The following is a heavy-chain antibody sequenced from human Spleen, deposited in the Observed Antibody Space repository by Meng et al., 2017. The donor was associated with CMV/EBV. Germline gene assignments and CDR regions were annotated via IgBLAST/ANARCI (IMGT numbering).Heavy chain of an antibody. CDR3: ARAHPGSGKGLDL. J-gene: IGHJ4*02. D-gene: IGHD3-10*01. CDR2: IHSGGSNT. V-gene: IGHV3-23*03. Sequence: ETLSLTCAASGFTFDNYAMSWVRQAPGKGLEWVSVIHSGGSNTYYADFVKGRFTISRDNSKNTLYLQMNSLRPEDTAVYYCARAHPGSGKGLDLWGQGTLVTVSS. CDR1: GFTFDNYA.